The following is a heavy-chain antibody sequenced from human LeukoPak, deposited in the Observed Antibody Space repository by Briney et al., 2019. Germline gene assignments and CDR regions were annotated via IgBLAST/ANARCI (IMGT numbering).Heavy chain of an antibody. D-gene: IGHD3-10*01. CDR1: GFTFSSYW. V-gene: IGHV3-7*02. CDR3: AIKKTRGLDY. J-gene: IGHJ4*02. Sequence: GGSPRLSCAASGFTFSSYWMSWVRQAPGKGLEWVANIKQDGSEKYYVDSVKGRFTISRDNAKNSLYLQMNSLRAEDTAIYYCAIKKTRGLDYWGQGTLVTVSS. CDR2: IKQDGSEK.